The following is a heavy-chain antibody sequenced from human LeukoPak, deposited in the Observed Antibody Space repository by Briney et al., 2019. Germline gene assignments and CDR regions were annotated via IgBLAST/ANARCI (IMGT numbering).Heavy chain of an antibody. J-gene: IGHJ4*02. CDR2: ISWNSGSI. Sequence: GRSLRLSCAASGFTFDDYAMHWVRQAPGKGLEWVSGISWNSGSIGYADSVKGRFTISRDNAKNSLYLQMNSLRAEDTALYYCAKDIRAAAGLGLADYWGQGTLVTVSS. D-gene: IGHD6-13*01. CDR1: GFTFDDYA. CDR3: AKDIRAAAGLGLADY. V-gene: IGHV3-9*01.